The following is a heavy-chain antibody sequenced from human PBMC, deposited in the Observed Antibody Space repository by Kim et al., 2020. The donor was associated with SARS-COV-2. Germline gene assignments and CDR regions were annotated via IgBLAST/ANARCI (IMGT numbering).Heavy chain of an antibody. J-gene: IGHJ6*01. CDR2: IYSGGST. CDR3: ASGGYSYGDPYYYYAMDV. D-gene: IGHD5-18*01. CDR1: GFTVSSNY. Sequence: GGSLRLSCAASGFTVSSNYMSWVRQAPGKGLEWVSGIYSGGSTYYAYSVKGRFTISRDNSTNTLYLQMNSLCAEAAAAYYCASGGYSYGDPYYYYAMDV. V-gene: IGHV3-53*01.